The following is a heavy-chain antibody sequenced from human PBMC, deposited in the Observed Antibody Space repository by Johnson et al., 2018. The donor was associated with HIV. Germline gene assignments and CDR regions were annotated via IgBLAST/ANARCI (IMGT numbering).Heavy chain of an antibody. CDR3: TTGSCIDGVCYAFDV. CDR1: GFTFSNAW. J-gene: IGHJ3*01. D-gene: IGHD2-8*01. CDR2: IKSKYHDETT. Sequence: VQLVESGGGVVQPGRSLRLSCAASGFTFSNAWMHWVRQAPGKGLEWIGRIKSKYHDETTDYAAPVKGRFAISRDDSKNTVYLQMNSLKAEDTAVYYCTTGSCIDGVCYAFDVWGQGTMVTVSS. V-gene: IGHV3-15*01.